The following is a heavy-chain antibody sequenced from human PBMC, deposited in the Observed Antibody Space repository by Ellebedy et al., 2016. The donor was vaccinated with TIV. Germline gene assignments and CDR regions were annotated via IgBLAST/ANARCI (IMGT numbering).Heavy chain of an antibody. V-gene: IGHV1-3*01. Sequence: KFQGRVTITRDTSASTAYMELSSLRSEDTAVYYCARNYYDSSGYYYFDYWGQGALVTVSS. D-gene: IGHD3-22*01. CDR3: ARNYYDSSGYYYFDY. J-gene: IGHJ4*02.